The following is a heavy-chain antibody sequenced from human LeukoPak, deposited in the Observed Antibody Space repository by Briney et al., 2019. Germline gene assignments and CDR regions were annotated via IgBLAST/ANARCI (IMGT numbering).Heavy chain of an antibody. J-gene: IGHJ4*02. D-gene: IGHD2-15*01. V-gene: IGHV1-8*02. Sequence: ASVKVSCKASGYTFTSYDINWVRQATGQGLEWMGWMNPNSGNIGYAQKFQGRVTMTRDMSTSTVYMELSSLRSEDTAVYYCARVPVVAATGDFDYWGQGTLVTVSS. CDR3: ARVPVVAATGDFDY. CDR2: MNPNSGNI. CDR1: GYTFTSYD.